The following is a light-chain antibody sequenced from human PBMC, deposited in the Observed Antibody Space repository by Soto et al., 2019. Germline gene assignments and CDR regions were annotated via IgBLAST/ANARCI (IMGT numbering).Light chain of an antibody. J-gene: IGKJ4*01. CDR1: QDISNY. CDR3: QQLNSYPLT. V-gene: IGKV1-9*01. Sequence: DIQMTQSPSSLSASVGDRVTITCQASQDISNYLNWYQQKPGKAPKLLIYAASTLQSGVPSRFSGSGSGTEFTLTISSLQPEDFATYYCQQLNSYPLTFGGGTKV. CDR2: AAS.